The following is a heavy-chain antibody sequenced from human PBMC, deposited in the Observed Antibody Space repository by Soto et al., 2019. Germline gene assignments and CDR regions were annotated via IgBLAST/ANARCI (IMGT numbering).Heavy chain of an antibody. Sequence: QVQLVESGRGLVKPGGSLRLSCTASGFAISDYDMTWIRQAPGKGLEWVSYITASGTTKDYAESVKGRFTISRDTAKNSLFLQMNSLRGDDTATYYCAGHGGTFDPWGQGTLVTVSS. V-gene: IGHV3-11*01. J-gene: IGHJ5*02. CDR2: ITASGTTK. CDR3: AGHGGTFDP. D-gene: IGHD1-7*01. CDR1: GFAISDYD.